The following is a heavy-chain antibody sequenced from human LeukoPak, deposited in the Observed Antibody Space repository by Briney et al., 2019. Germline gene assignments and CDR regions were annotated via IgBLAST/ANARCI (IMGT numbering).Heavy chain of an antibody. CDR3: ASLPLRFLEWLYAFDI. V-gene: IGHV4-39*01. CDR1: GGSISSSSDY. CDR2: IYYSGST. D-gene: IGHD3-3*01. J-gene: IGHJ3*02. Sequence: SETLSLTCTVSGGSISSSSDYWGWIRQPPWKGLEWFGSIYYSGSTYYNPSLKSRVTISVDTSKNQFSLKLSSVTAADTAVYYCASLPLRFLEWLYAFDIWGQGTMVTVSS.